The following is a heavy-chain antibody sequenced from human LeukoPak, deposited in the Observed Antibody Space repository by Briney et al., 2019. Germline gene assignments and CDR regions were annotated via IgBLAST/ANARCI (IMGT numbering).Heavy chain of an antibody. J-gene: IGHJ4*02. V-gene: IGHV3-23*01. CDR1: GFTFSSYW. D-gene: IGHD3-16*01. CDR3: ASGGVVYGACCDF. Sequence: GGSLRLSSAASGFTFSSYWMSWVRQAPGKGLEWVSAISGSGGNIYHADFVKGRFTISRDNHKNTLYLQMNSLGVEDTAVYYCASGGVVYGACCDFWGQGTLVTVSS. CDR2: ISGSGGNI.